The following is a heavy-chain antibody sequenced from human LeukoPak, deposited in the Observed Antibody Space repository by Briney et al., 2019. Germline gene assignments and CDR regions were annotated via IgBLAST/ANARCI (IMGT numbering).Heavy chain of an antibody. D-gene: IGHD5-18*01. CDR1: GFTFSSYA. J-gene: IGHJ4*02. Sequence: PGGSLRLSCAASGFTFSSYAMSWVRQAPGKGLEWVSAISGSGGSTYYADSVKGRFTISRDNSKNTLYLQMNSLRAEDTAVYYCKVGDTRIQLAGFDYWGQGTLVTVSS. CDR3: KVGDTRIQLAGFDY. CDR2: ISGSGGST. V-gene: IGHV3-23*01.